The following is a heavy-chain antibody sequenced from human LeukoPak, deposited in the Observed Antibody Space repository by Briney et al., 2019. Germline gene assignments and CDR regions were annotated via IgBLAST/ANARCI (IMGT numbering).Heavy chain of an antibody. CDR2: ITSSRGTI. CDR3: ARGRRTLAY. Sequence: GRSLRLSFAASGFTFSSFTMNWVRQAPGKGLEWVSYITSSRGTIYYADSVRGRFTISRDNAKNSLYLHMNSLTAEDTPGYYCARGRRTLAYGRQGTQVTVPA. CDR1: GFTFSSFT. J-gene: IGHJ4*02. D-gene: IGHD1-7*01. V-gene: IGHV3-48*01.